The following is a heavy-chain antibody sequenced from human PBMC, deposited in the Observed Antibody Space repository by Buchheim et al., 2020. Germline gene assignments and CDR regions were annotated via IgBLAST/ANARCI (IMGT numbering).Heavy chain of an antibody. Sequence: QVQLQQWGAGLLKPSETLSLTCAVYGGSFSGYYWSWIRQPPGKGLEWIGEINHSGSTTYNPSLKSRVTISADPSKNQFSLKLSSVTAADTAVYYCARDGKLLWFGELSALDYYGMDVWGQGTT. V-gene: IGHV4-34*01. CDR2: INHSGST. J-gene: IGHJ6*02. D-gene: IGHD3-10*01. CDR3: ARDGKLLWFGELSALDYYGMDV. CDR1: GGSFSGYY.